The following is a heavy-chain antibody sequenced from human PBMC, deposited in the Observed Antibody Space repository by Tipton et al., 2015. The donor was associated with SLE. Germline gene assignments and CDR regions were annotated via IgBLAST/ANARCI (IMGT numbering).Heavy chain of an antibody. V-gene: IGHV6-1*01. CDR3: ARRHTHPGDYRAHCDY. CDR1: GDSVSSNSAA. CDR2: TYYRSKWYN. J-gene: IGHJ4*02. D-gene: IGHD4-17*01. Sequence: GLVKPSQTLSLTCAISGDSVSSNSAAWNWIRQSPSRGLEWLGRTYYRSKWYNDYAVSVKSRITINPDTSKNQFSLKLSSVTAADTAVYYCARRHTHPGDYRAHCDYWGQGTLVTVSS.